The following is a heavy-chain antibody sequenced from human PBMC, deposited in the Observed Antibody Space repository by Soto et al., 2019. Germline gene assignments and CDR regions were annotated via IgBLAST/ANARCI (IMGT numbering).Heavy chain of an antibody. CDR1: GYTFTSYG. CDR2: ISAYNGNT. Sequence: ASVKVSCKASGYTFTSYGISWVRQAPGQGLEWMGWISAYNGNTNYAQKLQGRVTMTTDTSTSTAYMELRSLRSDDTAVYYCARATTVTTLHYYYYYGMDVWGQGTTVTVSS. J-gene: IGHJ6*02. CDR3: ARATTVTTLHYYYYYGMDV. D-gene: IGHD4-4*01. V-gene: IGHV1-18*01.